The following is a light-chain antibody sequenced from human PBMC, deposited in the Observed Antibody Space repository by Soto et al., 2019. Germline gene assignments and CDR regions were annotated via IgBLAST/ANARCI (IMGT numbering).Light chain of an antibody. CDR2: DTS. CDR3: QHHNNWFSWT. V-gene: IGKV3-11*01. J-gene: IGKJ1*01. CDR1: QGVSNY. Sequence: EIVLTQSPATLSLSPGERATLSCRASQGVSNYLAWYQQKPGQPPRLLIYDTSNRATGIPARFRGSGSGTDFTLTISSLEPEDFAVYYCQHHNNWFSWTFGQGTKVDIK.